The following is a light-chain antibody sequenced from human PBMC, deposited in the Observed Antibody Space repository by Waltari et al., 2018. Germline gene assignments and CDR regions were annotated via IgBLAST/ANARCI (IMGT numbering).Light chain of an antibody. V-gene: IGKV1-39*01. Sequence: DIQMTQSPSSLSASVGDRVPITCRASQTIATYSNWYQQKPGKAPNLLISGASDLQSGVPSRFSGCGSGTDFSLTISSLQPEDFATYYCQQSYDTVLTFGGGTRVEIK. CDR3: QQSYDTVLT. CDR2: GAS. J-gene: IGKJ4*01. CDR1: QTIATY.